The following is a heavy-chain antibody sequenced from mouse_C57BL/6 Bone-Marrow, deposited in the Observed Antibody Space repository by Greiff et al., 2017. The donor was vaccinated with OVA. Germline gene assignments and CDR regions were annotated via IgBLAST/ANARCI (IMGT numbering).Heavy chain of an antibody. V-gene: IGHV1-26*01. CDR3: AREGACYYGSSLYAMDY. J-gene: IGHJ4*01. CDR2: INPNNGGT. Sequence: EVKLVESGPELVKPGASVKISCKASGYTFTDYYMNWVKQSHGKSLEWIGDINPNNGGTSYNQKFKGKATLTVDKSSSTAYMELRSLTSEDSAVYYCAREGACYYGSSLYAMDYWGQGTSVTVSS. D-gene: IGHD1-1*01. CDR1: GYTFTDYY.